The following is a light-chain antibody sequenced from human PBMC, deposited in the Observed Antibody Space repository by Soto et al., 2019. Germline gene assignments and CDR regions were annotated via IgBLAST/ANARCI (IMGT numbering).Light chain of an antibody. V-gene: IGKV3-15*01. CDR1: QGIISD. J-gene: IGKJ1*01. Sequence: DTVMTQSPVTLSGSPGERVTLSCRASQGIISDLAWYQLNRGQAPRVLIYGASTRATGVPDRFSGSGSGTEFTLTITSLQSEDSAIYYCQQYYDWPRTFGQGTKVDIK. CDR3: QQYYDWPRT. CDR2: GAS.